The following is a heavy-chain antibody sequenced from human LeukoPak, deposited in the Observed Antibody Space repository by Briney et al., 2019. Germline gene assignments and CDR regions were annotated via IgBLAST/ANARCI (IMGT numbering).Heavy chain of an antibody. V-gene: IGHV4-61*01. J-gene: IGHJ4*02. CDR3: ARTVPAAFVYFDF. D-gene: IGHD2-2*01. Sequence: TSETLSLTCTVSGGSVSSGSYYWSWIRQSPGKGLEWIGYISYSGSTNYNPSLKSRVTVSADTSKNQFSLKLSSVTAADTAVYYCARTVPAAFVYFDFWGQGALVTVSS. CDR1: GGSVSSGSYY. CDR2: ISYSGST.